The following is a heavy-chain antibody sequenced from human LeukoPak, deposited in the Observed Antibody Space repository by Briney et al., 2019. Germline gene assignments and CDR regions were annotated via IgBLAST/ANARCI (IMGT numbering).Heavy chain of an antibody. V-gene: IGHV1-69*13. Sequence: SVKVSCKASGYTFTGYYMHWVRQAPGRGLEWMGGIIPILGTANYAQKFQGRVTITADESTSTAYMELSSLRSEDTAVYYCARDRITMVRGVIIPYYYGMDVWGQGTTVTVSS. CDR3: ARDRITMVRGVIIPYYYGMDV. CDR1: GYTFTGYY. CDR2: IIPILGTA. D-gene: IGHD3-10*01. J-gene: IGHJ6*02.